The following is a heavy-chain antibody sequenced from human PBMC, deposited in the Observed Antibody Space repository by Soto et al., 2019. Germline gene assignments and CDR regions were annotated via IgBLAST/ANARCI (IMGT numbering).Heavy chain of an antibody. CDR3: ASARGIGDY. Sequence: QVQLVQSGPEVKKPGDSVKVSCKASGYTFTSYDINWVRQAPGQGLEWMGWISVYDGNTNYAQKLQDRVTMTTDTPTSTAHMELMSLRSHDTAVYYCASARGIGDYWAQETQVTVSS. J-gene: IGHJ4*02. D-gene: IGHD3-10*01. CDR1: GYTFTSYD. V-gene: IGHV1-18*01. CDR2: ISVYDGNT.